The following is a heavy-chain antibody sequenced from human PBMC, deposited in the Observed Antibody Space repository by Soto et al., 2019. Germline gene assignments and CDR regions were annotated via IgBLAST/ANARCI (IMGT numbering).Heavy chain of an antibody. CDR2: IDPSDSYT. CDR3: ATCYGASCYRFDP. Sequence: PGESLKISCKGSGYSFSTYWIIWVRQMPGKGLEWMGRIDPSDSYTNYSPSFQGHVTISADKSISAAYLQWSGLKASDTAIYYCATCYGASCYRFDPWGQGTLVTAPQ. V-gene: IGHV5-10-1*01. J-gene: IGHJ5*02. CDR1: GYSFSTYW. D-gene: IGHD2-15*01.